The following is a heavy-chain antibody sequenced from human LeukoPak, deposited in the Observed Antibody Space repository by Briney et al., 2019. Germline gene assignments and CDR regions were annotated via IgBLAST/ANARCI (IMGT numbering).Heavy chain of an antibody. Sequence: GGSLRLSCTASVFSLSGHWMQWARQLPGKGLVWVSRISPTGSTTSYADSVKGRFTVSRDNAKNTLYLQVNNLRAEDTAVYYCARGPNSNWSGLDFWGQGTLLTVSS. D-gene: IGHD6-6*01. CDR1: VFSLSGHW. CDR2: ISPTGSTT. CDR3: ARGPNSNWSGLDF. V-gene: IGHV3-74*01. J-gene: IGHJ4*02.